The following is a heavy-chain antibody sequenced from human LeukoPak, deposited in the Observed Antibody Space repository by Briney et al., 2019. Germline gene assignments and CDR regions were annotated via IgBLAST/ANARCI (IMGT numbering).Heavy chain of an antibody. V-gene: IGHV3-21*04. CDR3: AKGGFYTPIDY. D-gene: IGHD2/OR15-2a*01. J-gene: IGHJ4*02. CDR2: ISSNNRYI. CDR1: GFTFSTYS. Sequence: GGSLRLSCAASGFTFSTYSMNWVRQAPGKGLEWVSSISSNNRYIYYADSVKGRFTISRDNAKNSLYLQMNSLRAEDTAVYYCAKGGFYTPIDYWGQGTLVTVSS.